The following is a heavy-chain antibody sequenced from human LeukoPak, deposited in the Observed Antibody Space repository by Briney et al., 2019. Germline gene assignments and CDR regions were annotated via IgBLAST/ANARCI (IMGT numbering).Heavy chain of an antibody. CDR2: ISTSSRYI. Sequence: PGGSLRLSCAASGFTFSSYTMNWVRQAPGKGLEWVSSISTSSRYIYYADSVKGRFTISRDNAKNSLYLQMNSLRVEDTAVYYCASDGERDLPLHYWGQGTLVTVSS. CDR3: ASDGERDLPLHY. CDR1: GFTFSSYT. D-gene: IGHD3-10*01. J-gene: IGHJ4*02. V-gene: IGHV3-21*01.